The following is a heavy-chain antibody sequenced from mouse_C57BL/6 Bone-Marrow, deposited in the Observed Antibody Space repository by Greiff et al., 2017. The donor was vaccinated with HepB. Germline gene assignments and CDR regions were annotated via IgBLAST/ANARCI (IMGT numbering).Heavy chain of an antibody. CDR2: IDPENGDT. D-gene: IGHD1-2*01. V-gene: IGHV14-4*01. J-gene: IGHJ2*01. CDR1: GFNIKDDY. CDR3: TTYYGQGY. Sequence: VQLQQSGAELARPGASVKLSCTASGFNIKDDYMHWVKQRPEQGLEWIGWIDPENGDTEYASKFQGKATITADTSSNTAYLQLSSLTSEDTAVYYCTTYYGQGYWGQGTTLTVSS.